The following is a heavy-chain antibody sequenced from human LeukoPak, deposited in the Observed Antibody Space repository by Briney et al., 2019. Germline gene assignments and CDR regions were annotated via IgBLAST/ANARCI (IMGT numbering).Heavy chain of an antibody. CDR3: ARGGGEYDYVWGDYYYGMDV. CDR2: INHSGST. V-gene: IGHV4-34*01. D-gene: IGHD3-16*01. CDR1: GGSFSGYY. J-gene: IGHJ6*02. Sequence: SETLSLTCAVYGGSFSGYYWSWIRQPPGKGLEWIGEINHSGSTNYNPSLKSRVTISVDTSKNQFSLKLSSVTAADTAVYCCARGGGEYDYVWGDYYYGMDVWGQGTTVTVSS.